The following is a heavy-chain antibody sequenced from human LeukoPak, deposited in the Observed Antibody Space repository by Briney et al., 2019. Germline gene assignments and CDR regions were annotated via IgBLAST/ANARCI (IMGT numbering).Heavy chain of an antibody. CDR2: ISGSGGST. V-gene: IGHV3-23*01. J-gene: IGHJ6*02. Sequence: GGSLTLSCAASGFTFSSYAMSWVRQAPGKGLEWVSAISGSGGSTYYADSVKGRFTISRDNSKNTLYLQMNSLRAEDTAVYYCARHGSGSYHHYYYGMDVWGQGTTVTVSS. CDR1: GFTFSSYA. CDR3: ARHGSGSYHHYYYGMDV. D-gene: IGHD3-10*01.